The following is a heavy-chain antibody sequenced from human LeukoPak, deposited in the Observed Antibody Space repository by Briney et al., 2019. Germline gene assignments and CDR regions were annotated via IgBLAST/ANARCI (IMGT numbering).Heavy chain of an antibody. V-gene: IGHV3-49*04. D-gene: IGHD6-19*01. J-gene: IGHJ4*02. CDR2: IRSKAYGGTT. CDR3: TSGGWFDY. Sequence: GGSLRLSCTASGFTFGDYAMSWVRQAPGKGLEWVGFIRSKAYGGTTEYAASVKGRFAISRDDSKSIAYLQMNSLKTEDTAVYYCTSGGWFDYWGQGTLVTVSS. CDR1: GFTFGDYA.